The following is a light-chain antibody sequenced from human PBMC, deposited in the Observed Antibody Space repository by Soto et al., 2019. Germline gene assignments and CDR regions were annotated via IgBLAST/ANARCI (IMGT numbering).Light chain of an antibody. J-gene: IGKJ1*01. Sequence: DIQMTQSPSTLSASVGDRVTITCRASQSISSWLAWYQQKPGKAPKLLIYDASSLESGFPSRFSGSGSGTEFTLTISSLQPDDFATYYCQQYNSYPCTFGQGTKVDIK. V-gene: IGKV1-5*01. CDR2: DAS. CDR3: QQYNSYPCT. CDR1: QSISSW.